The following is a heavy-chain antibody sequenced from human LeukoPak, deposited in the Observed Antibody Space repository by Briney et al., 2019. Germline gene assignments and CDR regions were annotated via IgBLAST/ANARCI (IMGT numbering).Heavy chain of an antibody. D-gene: IGHD2-2*01. CDR2: INSDGSST. V-gene: IGHV3-74*01. CDR1: GFTFSTYW. J-gene: IGHJ5*02. Sequence: PGGSLRLSCAASGFTFSTYWMHWVRHAPGKGLMWVSRINSDGSSTNYADSVKGRFTISRDNAKNTLYLQMNNLRAGDTAVYYCARGDCSSTSCWFDPWGQGTLVPVSS. CDR3: ARGDCSSTSCWFDP.